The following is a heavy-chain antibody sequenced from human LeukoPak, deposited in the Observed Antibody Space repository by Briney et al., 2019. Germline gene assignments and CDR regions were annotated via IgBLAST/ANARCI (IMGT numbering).Heavy chain of an antibody. J-gene: IGHJ4*02. CDR2: IKQDGSTK. V-gene: IGHV3-7*01. Sequence: GGPLRLSCAASGFTFAKSWMAWVRQAPGKGLEWVANIKQDGSTKHYADSLKGRFTISRDNSRNSLYLQMYSLRADDTAVYYCARDTDGSLDYWGQGILVTVAS. D-gene: IGHD1-26*01. CDR1: GFTFAKSW. CDR3: ARDTDGSLDY.